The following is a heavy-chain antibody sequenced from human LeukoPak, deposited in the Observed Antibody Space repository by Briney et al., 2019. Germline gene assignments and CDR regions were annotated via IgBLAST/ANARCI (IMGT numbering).Heavy chain of an antibody. CDR3: ARDKGSYDSDF. J-gene: IGHJ4*02. CDR1: GFTFSCYT. Sequence: PGGSLRLSCAASGFTFSCYTMNWLRQAPGKGLEWVSSISSSSSYIYYADSVKGRFTISRDNAKNSLYLQMNSLRAEDTAVYYCARDKGSYDSDFWGQGTLVTVFS. V-gene: IGHV3-21*01. D-gene: IGHD5-18*01. CDR2: ISSSSSYI.